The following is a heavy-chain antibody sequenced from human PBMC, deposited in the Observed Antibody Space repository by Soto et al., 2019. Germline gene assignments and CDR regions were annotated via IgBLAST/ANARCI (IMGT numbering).Heavy chain of an antibody. CDR1: GGTFSNYA. D-gene: IGHD6-13*01. V-gene: IGHV1-69*01. CDR3: AIGPRNSWTCDF. J-gene: IGHJ4*02. CDR2: IITLTETP. Sequence: QVQVVQSGAEVKKPGSSVKVSCKASGGTFSNYAISWVRQAPGHGLEWVGGIITLTETPVYAQTVQGRLTITADEITSAAYMELSSLRSDDTAVYYCAIGPRNSWTCDFWGQGTLVTVSS.